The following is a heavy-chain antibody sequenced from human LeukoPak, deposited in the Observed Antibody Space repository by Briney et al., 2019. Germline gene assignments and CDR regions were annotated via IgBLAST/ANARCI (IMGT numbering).Heavy chain of an antibody. Sequence: KPSETLSLTCTVSGGSISSSSYYWGWIRQPPGKGLEWIGSIYYSGSTYYNPSLKSRVTISVDTSKNQFSLKLSSVTAADTAVYYCARGREGGVRYFDWLEKVDAFDIWGQGTMVTVSS. CDR1: GGSISSSSYY. CDR3: ARGREGGVRYFDWLEKVDAFDI. D-gene: IGHD3-9*01. CDR2: IYYSGST. J-gene: IGHJ3*02. V-gene: IGHV4-39*07.